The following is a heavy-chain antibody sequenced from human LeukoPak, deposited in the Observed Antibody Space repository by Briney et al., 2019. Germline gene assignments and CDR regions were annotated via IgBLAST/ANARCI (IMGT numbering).Heavy chain of an antibody. V-gene: IGHV4-59*01. D-gene: IGHD3-22*01. J-gene: IGHJ3*02. CDR3: ASLTTADAFDI. CDR1: GGSISSYY. CDR2: IYYSGST. Sequence: SETLSLTCTVSGGSISSYYWSWIRQPPGKGLEWIGYIYYSGSTNYNPSLKSRVTISVDTSKNQFSLKVSSVTAADTAVYYCASLTTADAFDIWGQGTMVTVSS.